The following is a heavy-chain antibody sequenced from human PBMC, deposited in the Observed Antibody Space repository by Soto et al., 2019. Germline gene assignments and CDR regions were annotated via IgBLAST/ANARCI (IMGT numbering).Heavy chain of an antibody. D-gene: IGHD3-22*01. Sequence: SDTLSLTCTVSGGSISIGGYYWSWIRHHPGKGLEWIGYIYYSGSTYYNPSLKSRVTISVDTSKNQFSLKLSSVTAADTAVYYCARGGIDYYDSKRAFDIWGQGTMVTVS. CDR1: GGSISIGGYY. J-gene: IGHJ3*02. CDR3: ARGGIDYYDSKRAFDI. CDR2: IYYSGST. V-gene: IGHV4-31*03.